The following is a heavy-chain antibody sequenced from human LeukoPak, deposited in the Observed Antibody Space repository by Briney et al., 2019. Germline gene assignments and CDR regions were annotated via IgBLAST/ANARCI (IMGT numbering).Heavy chain of an antibody. V-gene: IGHV3-21*01. Sequence: GGSLRLSCAASGFSFSSYTMNWVRQAPGKRLEWVSSISSSSGYIYYADSVKGRFTISRDNAKISLYLQMNSLRAEDSAVYYCARPLGGDYEPFDYWGQGTPVTVSS. D-gene: IGHD4-17*01. J-gene: IGHJ4*02. CDR2: ISSSSGYI. CDR3: ARPLGGDYEPFDY. CDR1: GFSFSSYT.